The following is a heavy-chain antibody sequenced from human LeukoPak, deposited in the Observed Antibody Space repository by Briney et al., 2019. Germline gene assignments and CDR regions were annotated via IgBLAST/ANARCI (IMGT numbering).Heavy chain of an antibody. Sequence: GGSLRLSCAASGFTFSSYSMNWVRQAPGKGLEWVSSISSSSYIYYADSVKGRFTISRDNAKNSLYLQMNSLRAEDTAVYYCAREGRGGGFDYWGQGTLVTVSS. CDR2: ISSSSYI. CDR3: AREGRGGGFDY. J-gene: IGHJ4*02. V-gene: IGHV3-21*01. CDR1: GFTFSSYS. D-gene: IGHD3-16*01.